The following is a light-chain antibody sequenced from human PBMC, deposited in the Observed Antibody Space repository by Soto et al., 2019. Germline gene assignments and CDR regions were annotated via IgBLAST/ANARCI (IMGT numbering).Light chain of an antibody. Sequence: QPVLTQSPSASASLGASVKLTCTLSSGHSSYAIAWHQQQPEKGPRYLMKVNSDGSHSKGDGIPDRFSGSSSGAERYLTISSLQSEDEADYYRQTWDSGIAVFGGGTQLTVL. V-gene: IGLV4-69*01. J-gene: IGLJ7*01. CDR3: QTWDSGIAV. CDR2: VNSDGSH. CDR1: SGHSSYA.